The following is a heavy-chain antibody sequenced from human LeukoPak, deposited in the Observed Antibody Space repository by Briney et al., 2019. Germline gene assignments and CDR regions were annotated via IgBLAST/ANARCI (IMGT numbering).Heavy chain of an antibody. V-gene: IGHV3-72*01. D-gene: IGHD3-22*01. CDR2: SRNKANSYST. J-gene: IGHJ4*02. CDR3: ARANREAGYSLDY. Sequence: QSGGSLRLSCAASGFTFSDYFIDWVRQAPGKGLEWVGRSRNKANSYSTAYAASVKGRFIISRDDSKNSAYLQMNSLKTEDTAVYYCARANREAGYSLDYWGQGTLVTVSS. CDR1: GFTFSDYF.